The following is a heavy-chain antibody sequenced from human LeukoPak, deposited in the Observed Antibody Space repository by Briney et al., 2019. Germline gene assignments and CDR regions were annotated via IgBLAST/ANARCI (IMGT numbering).Heavy chain of an antibody. V-gene: IGHV4-4*07. CDR3: ARDQQYSSSSERNWFDP. CDR1: GGSISSYY. D-gene: IGHD6-6*01. CDR2: IYTSGST. J-gene: IGHJ5*02. Sequence: SETLSLTCTVSGGSISSYYWSWIRQPAGKGLEWIGRIYTSGSTNYNPPLKSRVTMSVDTSKNQFSLKLSSVTAADTAVYYCARDQQYSSSSERNWFDPWGQGTLVTVSS.